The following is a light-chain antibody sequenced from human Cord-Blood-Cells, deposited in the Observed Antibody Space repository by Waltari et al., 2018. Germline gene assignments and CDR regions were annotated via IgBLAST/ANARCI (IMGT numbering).Light chain of an antibody. CDR2: QDS. V-gene: IGLV3-1*01. J-gene: IGLJ2*01. CDR1: KMGDKY. Sequence: SYELTQPPSVSVSPGQTASITCSGAKMGDKYACWYPQKPGQSPVLVIYQDSKRPSGIPERFSGSNSGNTATLTISGTQAMDEADYYCQAWDSSVVFGGGTKLTVL. CDR3: QAWDSSVV.